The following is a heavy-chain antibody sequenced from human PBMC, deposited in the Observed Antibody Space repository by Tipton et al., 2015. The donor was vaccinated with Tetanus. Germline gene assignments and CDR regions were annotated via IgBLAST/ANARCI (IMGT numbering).Heavy chain of an antibody. J-gene: IGHJ4*02. V-gene: IGHV3-33*01. Sequence: YLRLSCAASGFIFSSYGIHWVRQATGKGLEWVAVSWYDGTDKYYADPVKGRFTISRDNSKNTLYLQMNSLRAEDPAVYYCARKADWSGGSCFSGDFDNWGQGTQVTVSS. CDR1: GFIFSSYG. CDR2: SWYDGTDK. D-gene: IGHD2-15*01. CDR3: ARKADWSGGSCFSGDFDN.